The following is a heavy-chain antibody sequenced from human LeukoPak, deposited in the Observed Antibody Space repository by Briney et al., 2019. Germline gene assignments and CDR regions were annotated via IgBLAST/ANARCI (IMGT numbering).Heavy chain of an antibody. CDR1: GFTFSSNW. V-gene: IGHV3-74*01. D-gene: IGHD3-22*01. CDR3: ARVSNSYDSSDYYYYDY. CDR2: INSDGSST. Sequence: GGSLRLSCAASGFTFSSNWMHWVRQAPGKGLVWVSRINSDGSSTSYADSVKGRFTIPRDNAKNTLYLQMNSLRAEDTAVYYCARVSNSYDSSDYYYYDYWGQGTLVTVSS. J-gene: IGHJ4*02.